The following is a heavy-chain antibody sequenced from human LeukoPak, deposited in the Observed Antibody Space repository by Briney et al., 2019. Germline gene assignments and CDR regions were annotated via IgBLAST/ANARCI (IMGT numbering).Heavy chain of an antibody. D-gene: IGHD6-13*01. CDR3: ARGLAAAGTRGPY. Sequence: GGALRLSCEASGFDFSAYGMKGVRQASGKGLEWGSSVSSSSSYIYYADSLKGPFTISRDNAKNSLSQKMNSLRADDTAVYYCARGLAAAGTRGPYWGQGTLVTVSS. V-gene: IGHV3-21*01. CDR2: VSSSSSYI. CDR1: GFDFSAYG. J-gene: IGHJ4*02.